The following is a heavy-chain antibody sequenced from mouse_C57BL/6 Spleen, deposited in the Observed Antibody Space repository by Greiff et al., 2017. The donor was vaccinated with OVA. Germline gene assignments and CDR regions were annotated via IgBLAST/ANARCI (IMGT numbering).Heavy chain of an antibody. J-gene: IGHJ4*01. V-gene: IGHV1-55*01. CDR1: GYTFTSYW. D-gene: IGHD2-3*01. Sequence: QVQLQQPGAELVKPGASVKMSCKASGYTFTSYWITWVKQRPGQGLEWIGDIYPGSGSTNYNETFKSKATLTVDTSSSTAYMQLSSLTSVDSAVYYCARTLYDGYLYYAMDYWGQGTSVTVSS. CDR3: ARTLYDGYLYYAMDY. CDR2: IYPGSGST.